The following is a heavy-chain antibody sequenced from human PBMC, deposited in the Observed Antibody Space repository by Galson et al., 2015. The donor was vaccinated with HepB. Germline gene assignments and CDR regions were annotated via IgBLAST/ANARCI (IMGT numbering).Heavy chain of an antibody. CDR2: ISWDGSHI. Sequence: SLRLSCAASGFTFDDYSLYWLRQVRGQRPEWISLISWDGSHIFYADSVKGRFTISRDNTNNRLFLEMDSLRTEDSALYHCAKDLGLGRGGLDSWGQGTLVTVSS. CDR1: GFTFDDYS. J-gene: IGHJ4*02. CDR3: AKDLGLGRGGLDS. V-gene: IGHV3-43*01. D-gene: IGHD3-10*01.